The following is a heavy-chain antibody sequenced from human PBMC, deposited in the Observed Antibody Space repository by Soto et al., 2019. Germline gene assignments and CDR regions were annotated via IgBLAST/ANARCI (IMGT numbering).Heavy chain of an antibody. V-gene: IGHV4-4*07. CDR2: IYATGTT. Sequence: KASETLSLTCTVSGASISGFYWSWIRKSAGKGLEWIGRIYATGTTDYNPSLKSRVMMSVDTSKKQFSLKLRSVTAADTAVYYCVRDGTKTLRDWFDPWGQGISVTVSS. CDR3: VRDGTKTLRDWFDP. J-gene: IGHJ5*02. D-gene: IGHD1-1*01. CDR1: GASISGFY.